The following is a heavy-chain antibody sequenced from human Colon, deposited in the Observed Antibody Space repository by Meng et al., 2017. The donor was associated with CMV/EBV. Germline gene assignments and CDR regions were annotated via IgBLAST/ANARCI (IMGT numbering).Heavy chain of an antibody. J-gene: IGHJ3*02. D-gene: IGHD3-3*01. Sequence: GESLKISCAASGFTFNTYAMNWVRQAPGKGLEWVSHINRDSTMIYYADSAMGRFTISRDNARNSLFLQMNSLRLEDTAVYYCARDHEWAFDIWGQGTMVTVS. CDR1: GFTFNTYA. CDR3: ARDHEWAFDI. CDR2: INRDSTMI. V-gene: IGHV3-48*04.